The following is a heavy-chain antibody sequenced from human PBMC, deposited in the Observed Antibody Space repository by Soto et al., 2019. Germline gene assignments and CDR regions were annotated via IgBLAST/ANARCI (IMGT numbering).Heavy chain of an antibody. CDR1: GGSISSSNW. Sequence: QVQLQESGPGLVKPSGTLSLTCAVSGGSISSSNWWSWVRQPPGKGLEWIGELYHSGGTNYNPSLKSRVTISVDKSKNQFSLKLSAVIAADTAVYYCARVSGSYYYGMDVWGQGTTVTVSS. CDR3: ARVSGSYYYGMDV. CDR2: LYHSGGT. D-gene: IGHD1-26*01. J-gene: IGHJ6*02. V-gene: IGHV4-4*02.